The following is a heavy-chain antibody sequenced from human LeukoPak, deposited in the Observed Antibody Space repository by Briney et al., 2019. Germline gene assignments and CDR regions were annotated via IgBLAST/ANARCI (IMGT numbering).Heavy chain of an antibody. CDR3: ARDYVVAY. CDR2: ISSSSSHI. V-gene: IGHV3-21*01. J-gene: IGHJ4*02. CDR1: GFTFSSYS. D-gene: IGHD2-15*01. Sequence: GGSLRLSCAASGFTFSSYSMNWVRQAPGKGLEWVSSISSSSSHIYYADSVKGRFTISRDNAKNSLYLQMNSLRAEDTAVYYCARDYVVAYWGQGTLVTVSS.